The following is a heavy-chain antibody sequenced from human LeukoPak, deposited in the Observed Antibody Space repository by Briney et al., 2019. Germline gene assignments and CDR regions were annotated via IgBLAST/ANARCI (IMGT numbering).Heavy chain of an antibody. CDR3: AKKETVVSPGNYFDH. CDR2: INDGGYNT. CDR1: GFTFSTYD. D-gene: IGHD4-23*01. J-gene: IGHJ4*02. V-gene: IGHV3-23*01. Sequence: GGSQRLSCAASGFTFSTYDMNWVRQAPGKGLEWVAAINDGGYNTYYADSVRGRFTFSRDNAKNTLYLQMNSLRAEDTAVYYCAKKETVVSPGNYFDHWGQGTLVTVSS.